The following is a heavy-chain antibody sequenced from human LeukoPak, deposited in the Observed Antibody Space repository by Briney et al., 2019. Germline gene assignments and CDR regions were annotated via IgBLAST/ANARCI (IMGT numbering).Heavy chain of an antibody. V-gene: IGHV1-69*13. CDR3: ARTLYNDYGDYDYYYMDV. J-gene: IGHJ6*03. Sequence: ASVKVSCRASGGTFSSYAISWVRQAPGQGLEWMGGIIPIFGTANYAQKFQGRVTITADESTSTAYMELRSLRSDDTAVYYCARTLYNDYGDYDYYYMDVWGKGTTVTVSS. D-gene: IGHD4-17*01. CDR1: GGTFSSYA. CDR2: IIPIFGTA.